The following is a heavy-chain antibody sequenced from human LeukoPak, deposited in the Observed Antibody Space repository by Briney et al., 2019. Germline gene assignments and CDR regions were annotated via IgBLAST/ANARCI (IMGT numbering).Heavy chain of an antibody. CDR2: ISGSGGST. V-gene: IGHV3-23*01. J-gene: IGHJ3*02. CDR3: AKDWDYYDSSGYYVFDAFDI. Sequence: TGGSLRLSCAASGFTFSSYGMSWVRQAPGKGLEWVSAISGSGGSTYYADSVKGRFTISRDNSKNTLYLQMSSLRAEDTAVYYCAKDWDYYDSSGYYVFDAFDIWGQGTMVTVSS. CDR1: GFTFSSYG. D-gene: IGHD3-22*01.